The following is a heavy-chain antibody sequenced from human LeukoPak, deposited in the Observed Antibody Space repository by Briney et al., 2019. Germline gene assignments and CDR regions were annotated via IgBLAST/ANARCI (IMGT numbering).Heavy chain of an antibody. J-gene: IGHJ3*02. CDR3: ARQQWELPDAFDI. Sequence: GASVKVSCKASGYTFTSYYMHWVRQSPGQGLEWMGIINPSGGSTSYARKFQGRVTMTRDTSTSTVYMELSSLRSEDTAVYNCARQQWELPDAFDIWGQGIMVTVSS. V-gene: IGHV1-46*01. CDR1: GYTFTSYY. CDR2: INPSGGST. D-gene: IGHD1-26*01.